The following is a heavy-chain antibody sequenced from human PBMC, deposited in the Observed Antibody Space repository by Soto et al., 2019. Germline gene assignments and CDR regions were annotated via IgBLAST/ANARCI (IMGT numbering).Heavy chain of an antibody. V-gene: IGHV3-30*04. CDR3: ARGFGSLVVKDYFDY. CDR1: GFTFSSYA. Sequence: GGSLRLSCAASGFTFSSYAMHWVRQAPGKGLEWVAVISYDGSNKYYADSVKGRFTISRDNSKNTLYLQMNSLRAEDTAVYYCARGFGSLVVKDYFDYWGQGTLVTVSS. D-gene: IGHD3-22*01. J-gene: IGHJ4*02. CDR2: ISYDGSNK.